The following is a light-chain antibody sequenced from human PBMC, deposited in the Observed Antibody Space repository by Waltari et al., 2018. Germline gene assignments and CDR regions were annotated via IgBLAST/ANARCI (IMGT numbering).Light chain of an antibody. V-gene: IGLV1-44*01. J-gene: IGLJ2*01. CDR3: ASWDDSLNGRWV. CDR1: YSNVGANV. CDR2: RND. Sequence: QSVLTQPPSASGTPGQRVTISCSGSYSNVGANVVNWYQHLPGTAPKLLIYRNDRRPVGGPDRFPASRSGTSASLAISGLRPEDEADYYCASWDDSLNGRWVFGGGTKLTVL.